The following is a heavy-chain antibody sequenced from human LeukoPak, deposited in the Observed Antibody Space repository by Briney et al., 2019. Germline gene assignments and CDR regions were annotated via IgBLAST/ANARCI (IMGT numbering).Heavy chain of an antibody. D-gene: IGHD3-3*01. J-gene: IGHJ5*02. CDR3: ATGLPSRRFLEAFDP. V-gene: IGHV1-18*01. Sequence: ASVKVSCKASGYTFTSYGISWVRQAPGQGLEWMGWISAYNGNTNYAQKLQGRVTMTTDTSTSTAYMELRSLRSEDTAVYYCATGLPSRRFLEAFDPWGQGTLVTVSS. CDR1: GYTFTSYG. CDR2: ISAYNGNT.